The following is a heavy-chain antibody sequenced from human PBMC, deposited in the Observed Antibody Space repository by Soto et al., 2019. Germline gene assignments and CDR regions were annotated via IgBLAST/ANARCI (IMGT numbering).Heavy chain of an antibody. V-gene: IGHV4-59*01. J-gene: IGHJ4*02. CDR1: GGSISSYY. CDR3: ARAGPAGDYGEKYDY. D-gene: IGHD4-17*01. Sequence: PSETLSLTCTVSGGSISSYYRSWIRQPPGKGLEWIGYIYYSGRTNYNPSLKSRVTISVDTSKNQFSLKLSSVTAADTAVYYCARAGPAGDYGEKYDYWGQGTLVTVSS. CDR2: IYYSGRT.